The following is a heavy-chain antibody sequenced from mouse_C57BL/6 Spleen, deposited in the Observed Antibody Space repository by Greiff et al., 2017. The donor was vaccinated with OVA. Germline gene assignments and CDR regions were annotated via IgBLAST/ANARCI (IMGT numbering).Heavy chain of an antibody. V-gene: IGHV1-82*01. Sequence: VHLVESGPELVKPGASVKISCKASGYAFSSSWMNWVKQRPGKGLEWIGRIYPGDGDTNYNGKFKGKATLTADKSSSTAYMQLSSLTSEDSAVYFCARQLRLLGNFDYWGQGTTLTVSS. J-gene: IGHJ2*01. CDR1: GYAFSSSW. CDR2: IYPGDGDT. D-gene: IGHD3-2*02. CDR3: ARQLRLLGNFDY.